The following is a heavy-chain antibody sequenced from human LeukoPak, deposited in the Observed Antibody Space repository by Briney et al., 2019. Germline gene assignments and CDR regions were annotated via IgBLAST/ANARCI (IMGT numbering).Heavy chain of an antibody. V-gene: IGHV4-4*09. J-gene: IGHJ3*02. CDR2: IYVSGST. D-gene: IGHD4-17*01. Sequence: PSETLSLTCTVSGGSISRSCWSWIRQPPGKGLEWIGCIYVSGSTNFIPSLKSRITISVDTSKNQFSLRLTSVTAADTATYYCARFYDYVDYLLKNAFDMWGQGTMVTVSS. CDR1: GGSISRSC. CDR3: ARFYDYVDYLLKNAFDM.